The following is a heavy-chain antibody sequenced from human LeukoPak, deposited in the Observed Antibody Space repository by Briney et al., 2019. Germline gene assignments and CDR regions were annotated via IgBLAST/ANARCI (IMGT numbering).Heavy chain of an antibody. CDR2: ITGSGGDT. CDR3: AKDPYVGGGYHFDS. J-gene: IGHJ4*02. Sequence: GGSLRLSCAASGFTFSSYSMNWARQAPGKGLEWVSTITGSGGDTYYADSVKGRFTISRDNSKNTLYLQMNSLRAEDTAIYYCAKDPYVGGGYHFDSWGQGSLVTVSS. V-gene: IGHV3-23*01. D-gene: IGHD3-22*01. CDR1: GFTFSSYS.